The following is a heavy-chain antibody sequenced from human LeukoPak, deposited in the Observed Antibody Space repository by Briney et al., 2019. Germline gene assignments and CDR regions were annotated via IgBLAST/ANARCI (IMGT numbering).Heavy chain of an antibody. V-gene: IGHV4-4*02. CDR2: IYHSGNT. CDR1: GDSISSSNW. Sequence: SGTLSLTCAVSGDSISSSNWWSWVRPPPEKGLEWIGEIYHSGNTNYNPPLKSRVTISLDKSKNQFSLKLNSVTAADTAVYYCARGNLVGANYYFDYWGQGTLVTVSS. D-gene: IGHD1-26*01. CDR3: ARGNLVGANYYFDY. J-gene: IGHJ4*02.